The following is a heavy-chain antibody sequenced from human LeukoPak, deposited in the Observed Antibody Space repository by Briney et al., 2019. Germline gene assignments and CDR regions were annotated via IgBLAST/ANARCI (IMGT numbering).Heavy chain of an antibody. CDR1: GYTFTSYA. CDR3: ARGLTAFFDY. CDR2: INAGNGNT. Sequence: ASVKVSCKASGYTFTSYAMHWVRQAPGQRLEWMGWINAGNGNTGYAQKFQGRVTMTRNTSISTAYMELSSLRSEDTAVYYCARGLTAFFDYWGQGTLVTVSS. D-gene: IGHD3-16*01. J-gene: IGHJ4*02. V-gene: IGHV1-3*01.